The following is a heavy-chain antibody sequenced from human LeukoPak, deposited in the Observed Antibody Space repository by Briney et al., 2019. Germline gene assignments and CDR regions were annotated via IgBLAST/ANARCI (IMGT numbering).Heavy chain of an antibody. CDR1: GVTFTAYA. CDR2: ISGSDGST. CDR3: ASLVGGYYPPVEAFDI. J-gene: IGHJ3*02. V-gene: IGHV3-23*01. Sequence: PGGSLRLSCAASGVTFTAYAMSWGPQAPGKGLEWVSVISGSDGSTYYADSVEGRFTISRDNSKNTLYLQINSLRAEDTAVYYCASLVGGYYPPVEAFDIWGQGTMVTVSS. D-gene: IGHD6-25*01.